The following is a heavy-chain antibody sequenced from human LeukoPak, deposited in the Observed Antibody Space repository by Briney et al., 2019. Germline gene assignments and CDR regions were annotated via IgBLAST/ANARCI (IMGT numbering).Heavy chain of an antibody. CDR2: INGGSSPI. D-gene: IGHD2-15*01. V-gene: IGHV3-48*01. Sequence: GGSLRLSCAASGFTFSRDSMNWVRQAPGKGLEWVSYINGGSSPIYYADSVRGRFTISRDNAKKSLYLQMNSLRAEDTAVYYCVRDNPRCCGVVPANIDDYWGQGTLVTVSS. CDR1: GFTFSRDS. J-gene: IGHJ4*02. CDR3: VRDNPRCCGVVPANIDDY.